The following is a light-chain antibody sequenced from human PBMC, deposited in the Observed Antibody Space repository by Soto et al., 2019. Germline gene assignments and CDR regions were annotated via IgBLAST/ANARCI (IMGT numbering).Light chain of an antibody. CDR1: QSVTSTY. CDR2: GGS. CDR3: QQFDSSRIYS. J-gene: IGKJ2*03. V-gene: IGKV3-20*01. Sequence: EILLTQSPGTLSLSPGETATLSCRASQSVTSTYLAWYQQRPGQSPRLIIYGGSTRATGFPVRSSGGGSGTDLTLTISRLEPEDSAVFYCHCQQFDSSRIYSFGQGTKLEI.